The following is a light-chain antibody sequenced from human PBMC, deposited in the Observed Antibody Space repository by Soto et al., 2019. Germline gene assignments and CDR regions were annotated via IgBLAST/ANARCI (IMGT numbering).Light chain of an antibody. V-gene: IGKV3-20*01. CDR3: QQYGRSPPLI. Sequence: EIVLTQSPGTLSLSPGERATLSCRASQSVSSNYLAWYQQKPGQAPGLLIYGASTRATGIPDRISGSGSGTDFTLTSSRLEPEDFAVYYCQQYGRSPPLIFGGGTKVEIK. J-gene: IGKJ4*01. CDR1: QSVSSNY. CDR2: GAS.